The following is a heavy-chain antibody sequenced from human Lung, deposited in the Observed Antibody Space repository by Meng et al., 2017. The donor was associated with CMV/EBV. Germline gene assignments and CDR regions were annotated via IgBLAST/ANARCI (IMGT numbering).Heavy chain of an antibody. CDR3: ARAPGAARSEYGMDV. V-gene: IGHV3-21*01. CDR2: ISSSSSYI. CDR1: GFTFSSYS. J-gene: IGHJ6*02. Sequence: ETLSLXCAASGFTFSSYSMNWVRQAPGKGLEWVSFISSSSSYIYYGDSVKGRFTISRDNAKNSLYLQMNSLRAEDTAVYYCARAPGAARSEYGMDVWGQGTTVXVS. D-gene: IGHD6-6*01.